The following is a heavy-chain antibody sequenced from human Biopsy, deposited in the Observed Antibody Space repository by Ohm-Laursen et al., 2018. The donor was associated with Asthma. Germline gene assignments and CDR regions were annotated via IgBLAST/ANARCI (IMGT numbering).Heavy chain of an antibody. Sequence: SVKVSCKVSGYSLTDLSMHWVRQAPGQGLEWMGGHDHEEGGTVNARRFQGRVTMTEDTSTDTAYMELSSLSSDDTAVYHCASDFPKDYVRYNFQFWGQGTLVTVSS. CDR3: ASDFPKDYVRYNFQF. CDR2: HDHEEGGT. V-gene: IGHV1-24*01. D-gene: IGHD4-17*01. CDR1: GYSLTDLS. J-gene: IGHJ4*02.